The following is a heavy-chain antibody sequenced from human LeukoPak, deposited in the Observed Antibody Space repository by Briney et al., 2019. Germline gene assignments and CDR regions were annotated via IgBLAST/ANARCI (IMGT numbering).Heavy chain of an antibody. J-gene: IGHJ4*02. D-gene: IGHD2-15*01. V-gene: IGHV4-59*08. CDR3: ARLYCSGGSCYPDY. CDR1: GGSISSYY. Sequence: SETLSLTCTVSGGSISSYYWSWIRQPPGKGLEWIGYIYYSGSTNYNPSLKSRVTISVDTSKNQFSLKLSSVTAADTAVYYCARLYCSGGSCYPDYWGQGTLVIVSS. CDR2: IYYSGST.